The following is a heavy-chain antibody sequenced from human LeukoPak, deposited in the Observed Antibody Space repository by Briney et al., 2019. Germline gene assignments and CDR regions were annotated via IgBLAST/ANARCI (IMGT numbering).Heavy chain of an antibody. CDR2: VYNSGRT. CDR1: GGAIRNTDYY. Sequence: SETLSLTCTVSGGAIRNTDYYWGWFRQSPGKGLEWIGSVYNSGRTYHKMSLKSRVTISVDTSKNQFSLKLISVTAADTAVYYCARQRRYCSDTSCYEGAFDYWGQGTLVTVSS. D-gene: IGHD2-2*01. V-gene: IGHV4-39*01. J-gene: IGHJ4*02. CDR3: ARQRRYCSDTSCYEGAFDY.